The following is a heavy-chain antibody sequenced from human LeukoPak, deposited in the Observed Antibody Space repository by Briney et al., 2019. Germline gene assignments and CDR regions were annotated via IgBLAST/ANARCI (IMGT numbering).Heavy chain of an antibody. J-gene: IGHJ4*02. V-gene: IGHV4-39*01. CDR2: IYYSGTT. Sequence: SETLSLTCTVSGGSISISSDYWGWIRQPPGKGLEWIGDIYYSGTTNYNPSLKSRVTMSVDTSKNQFSLKLNSATAADTAVYYCARRLSTRSYYLDDWGQGTLVTDSS. D-gene: IGHD2/OR15-2a*01. CDR1: GGSISISSDY. CDR3: ARRLSTRSYYLDD.